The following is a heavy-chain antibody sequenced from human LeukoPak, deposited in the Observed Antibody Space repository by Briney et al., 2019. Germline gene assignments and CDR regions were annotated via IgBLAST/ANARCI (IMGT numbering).Heavy chain of an antibody. J-gene: IGHJ6*03. CDR2: ISAYNGNT. Sequence: GASVKVSCKASGYTLTSYGISWVRQAPGQGLEWMGWISAYNGNTNYAQKLQGRVTMTTDTSTSTAYMELRSLRSDDTAVYYCARDHYDIFDYYYYYMDVWGKGTTVTVSS. D-gene: IGHD3-22*01. CDR1: GYTLTSYG. V-gene: IGHV1-18*01. CDR3: ARDHYDIFDYYYYYMDV.